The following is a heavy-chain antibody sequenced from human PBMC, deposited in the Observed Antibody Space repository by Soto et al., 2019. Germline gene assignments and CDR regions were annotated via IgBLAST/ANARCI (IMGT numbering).Heavy chain of an antibody. J-gene: IGHJ6*03. CDR1: GYTFTGYY. V-gene: IGHV1-2*04. D-gene: IGHD3-3*01. Sequence: ASVKVSCKASGYTFTGYYMHWVRQAPGQGLEWMGWINPNSGGTNYAQKFQGWVTMTRDTSISTAYMELSRLRSDDTAVYYCARADFWSGYYTHDYYYYMDVWGKGTTVTVSS. CDR3: ARADFWSGYYTHDYYYYMDV. CDR2: INPNSGGT.